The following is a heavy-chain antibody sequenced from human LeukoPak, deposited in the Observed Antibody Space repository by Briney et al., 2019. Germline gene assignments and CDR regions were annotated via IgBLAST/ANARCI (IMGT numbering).Heavy chain of an antibody. CDR3: ARGGGSGSYYTALDI. J-gene: IGHJ3*02. CDR2: ISRGSSST. D-gene: IGHD3-10*01. Sequence: GRSLRLSCAASGFTFSDYYMSWIRQAPGKGLEWVSYISRGSSSTNYADSVKGRFTISRDNAKNSLYLQMNSLRAEDTAVYYCARGGGSGSYYTALDIWGQGTTVTVSS. CDR1: GFTFSDYY. V-gene: IGHV3-11*05.